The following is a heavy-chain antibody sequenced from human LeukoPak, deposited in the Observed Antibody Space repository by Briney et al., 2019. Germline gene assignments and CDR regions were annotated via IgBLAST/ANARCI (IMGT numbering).Heavy chain of an antibody. CDR1: GFTFSSYW. D-gene: IGHD3-16*01. V-gene: IGHV3-74*01. J-gene: IGHJ4*02. CDR3: ARILGSYSDY. Sequence: GGSLRLSCVASGFTFSSYWMHWVRQAPGKGLEWVSRISSDGSTPSYADSVKGRFTISRDNSKNTLYLQMNSLRAEDTAVYYCARILGSYSDYWGQGTLVTVSS. CDR2: ISSDGSTP.